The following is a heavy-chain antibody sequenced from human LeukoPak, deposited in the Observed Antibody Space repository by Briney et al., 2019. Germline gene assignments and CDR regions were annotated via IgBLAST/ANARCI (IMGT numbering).Heavy chain of an antibody. D-gene: IGHD5-18*01. J-gene: IGHJ4*02. CDR3: ASQLRGYSYGSFDY. V-gene: IGHV4-39*01. CDR2: IYYSGST. Sequence: SETLSLTCTVSGVSISSSSYYWGWIRQPPGKGLEWIGSIYYSGSTYYNPSLKSRVTISVDTSENQFSLKLSSVTAADTAVYYCASQLRGYSYGSFDYWGQGTLVTVSS. CDR1: GVSISSSSYY.